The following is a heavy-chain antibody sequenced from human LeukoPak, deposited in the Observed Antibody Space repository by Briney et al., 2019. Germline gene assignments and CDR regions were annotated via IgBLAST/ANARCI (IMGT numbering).Heavy chain of an antibody. CDR3: AKDSLAGPYCSGGSCYGGNYGDYYAGFDY. D-gene: IGHD2-15*01. V-gene: IGHV3-30*18. Sequence: GGSLRLSCAASGFTYNRCVMHWVRQAPGEGLEWLARISHDGSVKNYADSVKGRFTISRDNSRDTLFLQMNSLRAEDTALYYCAKDSLAGPYCSGGSCYGGNYGDYYAGFDYWGQGTLVTVSS. CDR2: ISHDGSVK. CDR1: GFTYNRCV. J-gene: IGHJ4*02.